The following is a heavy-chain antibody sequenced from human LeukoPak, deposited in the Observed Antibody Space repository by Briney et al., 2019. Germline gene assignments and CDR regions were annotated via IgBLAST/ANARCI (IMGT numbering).Heavy chain of an antibody. V-gene: IGHV4-34*01. D-gene: IGHD3-16*01. Sequence: SETLSLTCAVYGGSFSGYYWSWIRQPPGKGLEWIGEINHSGSTNYNPSLKSRVTISVDTSKNQFSLKLSSVTAADTAVYYCARETFTPSYYYYYMDVWGKGTTVTVS. J-gene: IGHJ6*03. CDR3: ARETFTPSYYYYYMDV. CDR2: INHSGST. CDR1: GGSFSGYY.